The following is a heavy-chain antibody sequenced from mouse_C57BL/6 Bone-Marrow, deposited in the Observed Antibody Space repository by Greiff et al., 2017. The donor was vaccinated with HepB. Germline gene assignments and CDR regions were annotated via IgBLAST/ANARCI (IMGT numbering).Heavy chain of an antibody. V-gene: IGHV1-52*01. J-gene: IGHJ4*01. Sequence: VQLQQLGAELVRPGSSVKLSCKASGYTFTSYWMHWVKQRPIQGLEWIGNIDPSDSETHYNQKFKDKATLTVDKSSSTAYMQLSSLTSEDSAVYYCAREETYYSNPNYYAMDYWGQGTSVTVSS. D-gene: IGHD2-5*01. CDR1: GYTFTSYW. CDR3: AREETYYSNPNYYAMDY. CDR2: IDPSDSET.